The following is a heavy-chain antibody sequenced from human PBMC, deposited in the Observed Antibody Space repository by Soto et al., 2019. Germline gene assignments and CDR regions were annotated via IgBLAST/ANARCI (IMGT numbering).Heavy chain of an antibody. CDR2: ISAYNGNT. CDR3: ARDRVSRGFDP. V-gene: IGHV1-18*01. CDR1: GYTFTSCG. J-gene: IGHJ5*02. D-gene: IGHD3-3*02. Sequence: GASVKVSCKVSGYTFTSCGISWVRQAPGQGLEWMGWISAYNGNTNYAQKLQGRVTMTTDTSTSTAYMELRSLRSDDTAVYYCARDRVSRGFDPWGQGTLVTVSS.